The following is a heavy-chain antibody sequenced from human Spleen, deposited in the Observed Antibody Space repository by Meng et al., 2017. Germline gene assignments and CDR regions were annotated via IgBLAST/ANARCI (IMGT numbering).Heavy chain of an antibody. V-gene: IGHV3/OR16-13*01. CDR2: INSDGSST. Sequence: EVQLVESGGGLVQPGGSLRLSCAASGFTFSSYWMHWVRQAPGKGLVWVSRINSDGSSTSYADSMKGQFTISRDNAKNTLYLQMNSLRAEDMAVYYCARAGLGDWYFDLWGRGTLVTVSS. J-gene: IGHJ2*01. D-gene: IGHD1-26*01. CDR3: ARAGLGDWYFDL. CDR1: GFTFSSYW.